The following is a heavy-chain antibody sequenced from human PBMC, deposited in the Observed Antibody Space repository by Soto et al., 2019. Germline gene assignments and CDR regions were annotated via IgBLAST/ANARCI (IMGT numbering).Heavy chain of an antibody. CDR2: IIPIFGTA. CDR3: ARGGSNVYGMDV. V-gene: IGHV1-69*13. Sequence: GASVKVSCKASGGTFSSYAISWVRQAPGQGLEWMGGIIPIFGTANYAQKFQGRVTITADESTSTAYTELSSLRSEDTAVYYCARGGSNVYGMDVWGQGTTVTVSS. J-gene: IGHJ6*02. CDR1: GGTFSSYA. D-gene: IGHD4-4*01.